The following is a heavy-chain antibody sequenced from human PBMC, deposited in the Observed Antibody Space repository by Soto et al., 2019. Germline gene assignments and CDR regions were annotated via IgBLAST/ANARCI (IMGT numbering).Heavy chain of an antibody. CDR3: ARATSGDSRFYYYYGLDV. V-gene: IGHV4-38-2*01. D-gene: IGHD2-21*02. CDR1: GYSIRSGYY. Sequence: SETLSLTCVVSGYSIRSGYYWGCVRQPPGKGLEWIGSIYHSGNTFYNPSLKSRVTISVDTSKNQFSLKLSSVTAADTAVYYCARATSGDSRFYYYYGLDVWGQGTTVTV. CDR2: IYHSGNT. J-gene: IGHJ6*02.